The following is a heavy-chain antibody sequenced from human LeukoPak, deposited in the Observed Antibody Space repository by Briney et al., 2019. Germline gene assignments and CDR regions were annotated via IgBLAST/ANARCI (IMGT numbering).Heavy chain of an antibody. J-gene: IGHJ3*02. V-gene: IGHV3-23*01. CDR1: GLTFSTYG. CDR2: ISGDGYST. D-gene: IGHD2-15*01. Sequence: GGSLRLSCAASGLTFSTYGMSWVRQAPGKGLEWVSAISGDGYSTYYADSVKGRFTISRDNSMNTLYLHMSSLRAEDTAVYYCAKDRTWFGGRLLTCDIWGQGTMVTVSS. CDR3: AKDRTWFGGRLLTCDI.